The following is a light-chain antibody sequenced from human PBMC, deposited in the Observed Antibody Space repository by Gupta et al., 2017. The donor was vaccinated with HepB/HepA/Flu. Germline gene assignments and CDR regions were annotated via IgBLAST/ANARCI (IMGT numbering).Light chain of an antibody. V-gene: IGKV2-24*01. CDR3: MQTTHFPQVT. CDR1: QSLVHSTGNTF. CDR2: RIS. J-gene: IGKJ5*01. Sequence: DIVMTQTPLSSPVTLGQPASISCRSSQSLVHSTGNTFLTWLHQRPGQPPRVLIYRISNRFAGVPDRFSGSGEGTDFTLTISRGEAEDVGVYYCMQTTHFPQVTFGQGTRLEIK.